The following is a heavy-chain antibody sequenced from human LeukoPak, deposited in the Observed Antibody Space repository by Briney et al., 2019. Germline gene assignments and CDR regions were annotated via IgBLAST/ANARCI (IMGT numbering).Heavy chain of an antibody. CDR1: GLTFSSYA. CDR3: ARDRRATPMYFFDF. CDR2: IRHSGVDS. V-gene: IGHV3-23*01. Sequence: GGSLRLSCAASGLTFSSYAMGWVRQAPGKGLEWVSGIRHSGVDSSYADSVKGRFTISRDNSKNMLYLQMNSLRDDDTGVYYCARDRRATPMYFFDFWGQGTPVTVSS. J-gene: IGHJ4*02. D-gene: IGHD2-15*01.